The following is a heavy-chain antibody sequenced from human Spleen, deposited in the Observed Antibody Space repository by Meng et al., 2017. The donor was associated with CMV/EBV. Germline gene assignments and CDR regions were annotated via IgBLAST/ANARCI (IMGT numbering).Heavy chain of an antibody. CDR3: ARDSSSSFDY. J-gene: IGHJ4*02. V-gene: IGHV4-4*07. Sequence: QLQVSGPGLVKPSETLSHTCTVSGGSSNSYDWSWIRRPAGKGLEWIGRIYTSGSTNYNPSLKSRVTMSVDTSKNQFSLKLSSVTAADTALYYCARDSSSSFDYWGQGTLVTVSS. D-gene: IGHD6-6*01. CDR2: IYTSGST. CDR1: GGSSNSYD.